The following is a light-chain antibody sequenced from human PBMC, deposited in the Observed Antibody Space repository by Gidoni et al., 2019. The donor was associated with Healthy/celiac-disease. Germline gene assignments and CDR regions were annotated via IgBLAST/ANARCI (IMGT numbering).Light chain of an antibody. Sequence: QSVLTQPPSASGTPGQGVTISCSGSSPNIGSNYVYWYQPLPGTAPKLLIYRNNQRPSGVPDRFSGSKSGTSASLAISGLRSEDEADYYCAAWDDSLSVNWVFGGGTKLTVL. CDR2: RNN. J-gene: IGLJ3*02. V-gene: IGLV1-47*01. CDR1: SPNIGSNY. CDR3: AAWDDSLSVNWV.